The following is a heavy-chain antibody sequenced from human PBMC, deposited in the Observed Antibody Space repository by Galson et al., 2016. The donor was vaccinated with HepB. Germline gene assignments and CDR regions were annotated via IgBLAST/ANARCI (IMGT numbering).Heavy chain of an antibody. CDR2: ADNGYT. CDR3: ARGDLVIWSSFYYAVGDDFQH. V-gene: IGHV1-3*01. D-gene: IGHD2-21*01. Sequence: ADNGYTKYSQKFQGRVSISRDTSASTAYMDLSSLKSEDTAVYYCARGDLVIWSSFYYAVGDDFQHWGQGTLVTVSS. J-gene: IGHJ1*01.